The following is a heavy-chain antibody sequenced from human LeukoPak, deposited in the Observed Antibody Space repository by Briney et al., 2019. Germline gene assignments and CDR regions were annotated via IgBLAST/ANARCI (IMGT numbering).Heavy chain of an antibody. V-gene: IGHV1-18*01. J-gene: IGHJ3*02. CDR3: ARDSNYDSSGFQNHDAFDI. CDR1: GYTFTSYG. Sequence: GASVKVSCKASGYTFTSYGISWVRQAPGQGLEWMGWISAYNGNTNYAQKLQGRVTMTTDTSTSTAYMELRGLRSDYTAVYYCARDSNYDSSGFQNHDAFDIWGQGTMVTVSS. CDR2: ISAYNGNT. D-gene: IGHD3-22*01.